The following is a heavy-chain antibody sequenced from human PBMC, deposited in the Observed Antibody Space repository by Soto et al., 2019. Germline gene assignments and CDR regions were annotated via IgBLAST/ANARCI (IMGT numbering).Heavy chain of an antibody. CDR1: GFTFSSYA. J-gene: IGHJ4*02. CDR2: ISGSGGST. D-gene: IGHD3-22*01. Sequence: PGGSLRLSCAASGFTFSSYAMSWVRQAPGKGLEWVSAISGSGGSTYYADSVKGRFTFSRDNSKNTLYLQMNSLRAEDTAVYYWAKDQYYDSSGYYSKSFFDYWGQGTLVTVSS. V-gene: IGHV3-23*01. CDR3: AKDQYYDSSGYYSKSFFDY.